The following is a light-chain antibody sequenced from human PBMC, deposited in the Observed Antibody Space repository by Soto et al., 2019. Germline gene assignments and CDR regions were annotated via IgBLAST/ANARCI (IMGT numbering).Light chain of an antibody. CDR3: QQYGGSPWM. CDR2: GSS. J-gene: IGKJ1*01. CDR1: QRLSVGY. Sequence: EIVLTQSPAPLSVSPGEGATLSCRASQRLSVGYLAWYQQKPGQAPRLLIYGSSTRAAGVTARFSGSGSETDFTLTINRLEPEDFAVNYCQQYGGSPWMFGQGTKVESK. V-gene: IGKV3-20*01.